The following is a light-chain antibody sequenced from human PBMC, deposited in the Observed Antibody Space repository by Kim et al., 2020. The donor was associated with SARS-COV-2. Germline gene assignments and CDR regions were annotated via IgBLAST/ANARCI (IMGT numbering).Light chain of an antibody. CDR2: AAS. CDR1: PGVDTN. CDR3: QQYSHWPPFT. J-gene: IGKJ3*01. V-gene: IGKV3-15*01. Sequence: SPREIVTLTSWAIPGVDTNLSWYHHKPGQAARLLLSAASTRPTDIPASFSSGGSGTEFTLITSSLQSDDFSAYYCQQYSHWPPFTFGHGTKVDIK.